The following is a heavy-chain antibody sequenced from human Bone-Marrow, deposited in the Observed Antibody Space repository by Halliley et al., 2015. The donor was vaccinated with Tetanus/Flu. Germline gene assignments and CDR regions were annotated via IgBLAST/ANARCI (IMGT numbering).Heavy chain of an antibody. CDR3: ARDAYGSLVHFDY. Sequence: EWMGWINVGKHNTKYSERFQGRVTITRDTSASTVYMELSSLRSEDTAVYYCARDAYGSLVHFDYGGQGTLVTVSS. J-gene: IGHJ4*02. D-gene: IGHD3-10*01. CDR2: INVGKHNT. V-gene: IGHV1-3*01.